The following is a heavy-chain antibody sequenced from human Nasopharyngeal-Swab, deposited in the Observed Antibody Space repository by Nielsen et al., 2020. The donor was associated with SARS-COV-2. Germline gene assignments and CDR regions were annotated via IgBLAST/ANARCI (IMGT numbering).Heavy chain of an antibody. CDR3: ARVGDYYDSSDMGDY. CDR1: GGSFSGFY. Sequence: LTLSCAVYGGSFSGFYWSWIRQPPGKWLEWIGEINHIGSTNYNPSLKSRVTISVDTSKNQFSLKLSSVTAADTAVYYCARVGDYYDSSDMGDYWGQGTLVTVSS. D-gene: IGHD3-22*01. CDR2: INHIGST. J-gene: IGHJ4*02. V-gene: IGHV4-34*01.